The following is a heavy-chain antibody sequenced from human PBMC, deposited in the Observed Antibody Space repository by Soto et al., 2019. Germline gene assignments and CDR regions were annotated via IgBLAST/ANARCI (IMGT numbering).Heavy chain of an antibody. Sequence: EVQLLESGGGLVQPGGSLRLSCAASGFTFSSYAMSWVRQAPGKGLEWVSAISGSGGSTYYADSVKGRFTISRDNSKNTLYLQMNSLRAEDTAVYYCAKDLIDRATGEANYGGNSDYYYYGMDVWGQGTTVTVSS. D-gene: IGHD4-17*01. CDR2: ISGSGGST. CDR3: AKDLIDRATGEANYGGNSDYYYYGMDV. J-gene: IGHJ6*02. V-gene: IGHV3-23*01. CDR1: GFTFSSYA.